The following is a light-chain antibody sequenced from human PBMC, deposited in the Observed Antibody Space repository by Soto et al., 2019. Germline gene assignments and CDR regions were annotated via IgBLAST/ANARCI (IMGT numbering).Light chain of an antibody. V-gene: IGKV3-15*01. CDR3: QQYNNWYT. CDR2: DAS. CDR1: QSVGSN. J-gene: IGKJ2*01. Sequence: EIVMTQSPATLSVSPGERATLSCRASQSVGSNLAWYQQKPGQAPRLLIYDASTRATGIPARCSGSGSGTEFTITISSLQSEDFAFYYCQQYNNWYTFGQGTKLEIK.